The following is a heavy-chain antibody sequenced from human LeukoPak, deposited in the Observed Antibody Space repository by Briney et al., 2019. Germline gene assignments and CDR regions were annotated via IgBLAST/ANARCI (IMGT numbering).Heavy chain of an antibody. D-gene: IGHD3-10*01. Sequence: GGSLRLSRTASGFIFGDFAMSWFRQAPGKGLEWVSYISSSSSTIYYADSVKGRFTISRDNAKNSLYLQMNSLRDEDTAVYYCARGRTLYGSGSYLDYWGQGTLVTVSS. CDR1: GFIFGDFA. CDR2: ISSSSSTI. V-gene: IGHV3-48*02. CDR3: ARGRTLYGSGSYLDY. J-gene: IGHJ4*02.